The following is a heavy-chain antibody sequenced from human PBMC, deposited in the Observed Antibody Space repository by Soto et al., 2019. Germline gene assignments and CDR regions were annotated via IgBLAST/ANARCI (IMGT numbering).Heavy chain of an antibody. CDR3: AGVKSGIADYSIYYYYYYMDV. CDR2: MNPNSGNT. J-gene: IGHJ6*03. CDR1: GYTFTSYD. V-gene: IGHV1-8*01. Sequence: ASVKVSCKASGYTFTSYDINWVRQATGQGLEWMGWMNPNSGNTGYAQKFQGRVTMTRNTSISTAYMELSSLRSEDTAVYYCAGVKSGIADYSIYYYYYYMDVWGKGTTVTVSS. D-gene: IGHD2-15*01.